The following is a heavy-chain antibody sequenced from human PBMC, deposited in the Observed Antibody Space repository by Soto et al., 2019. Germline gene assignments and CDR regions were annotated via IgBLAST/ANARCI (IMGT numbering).Heavy chain of an antibody. V-gene: IGHV3-11*01. D-gene: IGHD2-2*01. CDR3: ARGNALYDY. Sequence: GGSLRLSCAASGFTFSDYYMSWIRQAPGKGLEWVSYIRSTDNARYYANSVKGRFTISRDNAKNSLYLQMNSLRAEDTAVYYCARGNALYDYWGQGALVTVSS. CDR2: IRSTDNAR. J-gene: IGHJ4*02. CDR1: GFTFSDYY.